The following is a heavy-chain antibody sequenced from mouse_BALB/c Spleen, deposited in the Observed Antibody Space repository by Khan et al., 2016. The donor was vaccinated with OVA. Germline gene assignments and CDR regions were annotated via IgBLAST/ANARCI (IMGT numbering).Heavy chain of an antibody. Sequence: EVQLVESGGGLVQPGGSLKLSCATSGFIFSDYYMYWVRQTPEKRLEWVAYISNGGGSTYYPDTVKGRFTISRDNAKNTLYLKMSRLKSEDTAMYYCARVYGNYAMDYWGQGTSVTGSS. V-gene: IGHV5-12*02. CDR1: GFIFSDYY. CDR3: ARVYGNYAMDY. J-gene: IGHJ4*01. D-gene: IGHD2-1*01. CDR2: ISNGGGST.